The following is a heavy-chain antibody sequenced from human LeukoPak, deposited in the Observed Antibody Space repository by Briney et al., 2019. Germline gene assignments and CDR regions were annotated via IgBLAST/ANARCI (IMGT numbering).Heavy chain of an antibody. CDR2: IYHTGST. Sequence: PSETLSLTCTVSGYSISSGYYWVWIRQPPGKGLEWIGSIYHTGSTYYNPSLKSRVTISVDTSKNQFSLKLSSVTAADTAVYYCACLTTADAFDIWGQGTMVTVSS. CDR1: GYSISSGYY. V-gene: IGHV4-38-2*02. J-gene: IGHJ3*02. D-gene: IGHD3-22*01. CDR3: ACLTTADAFDI.